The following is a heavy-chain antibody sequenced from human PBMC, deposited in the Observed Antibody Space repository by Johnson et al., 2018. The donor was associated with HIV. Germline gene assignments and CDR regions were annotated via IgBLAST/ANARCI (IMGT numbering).Heavy chain of an antibody. D-gene: IGHD6-19*01. CDR1: GFTFSSYA. CDR3: ATFGYTSGWIVTDDAFDV. J-gene: IGHJ3*01. Sequence: MLLVESGGGLVQPGGSLRLSCAASGFTFSSYAMNWVRQAPGKGLEWVSAISGSSDRSYYADSVKGHFTISRDNSKNTLYLQMNFLRAEDTAVYYCATFGYTSGWIVTDDAFDVWGHGTLVTVSS. V-gene: IGHV3-23*04. CDR2: ISGSSDRS.